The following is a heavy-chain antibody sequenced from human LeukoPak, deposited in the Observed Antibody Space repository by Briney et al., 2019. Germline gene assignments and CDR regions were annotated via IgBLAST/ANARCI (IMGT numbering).Heavy chain of an antibody. CDR3: ARDSVLLWFGELLGYYYYYYYMDV. D-gene: IGHD3-10*01. J-gene: IGHJ6*03. Sequence: GGSLRLSCAASGFTFSSYGMHWVRQAPGKGLEWVAFIRYDGSNKYYADSVKGRFTISRDNSKNTLYLQMNSLRAEDTAVYYCARDSVLLWFGELLGYYYYYYYMDVWGKGTTVTVSS. CDR2: IRYDGSNK. CDR1: GFTFSSYG. V-gene: IGHV3-30*02.